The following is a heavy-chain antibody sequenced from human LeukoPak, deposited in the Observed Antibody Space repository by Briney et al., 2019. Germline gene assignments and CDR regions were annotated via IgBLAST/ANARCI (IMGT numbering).Heavy chain of an antibody. Sequence: SETLSLTCAVSGGSLCGYYWSWIRQPPGKGLEWIGEINHSGSTNYNPSLKSRVTISVDTSKNQFSLKLSFVTAADTAVYYCARETPRCGYSSGYSFDYWGQGTLVTVSS. CDR2: INHSGST. D-gene: IGHD5-18*01. CDR3: ARETPRCGYSSGYSFDY. CDR1: GGSLCGYY. V-gene: IGHV4-34*01. J-gene: IGHJ4*02.